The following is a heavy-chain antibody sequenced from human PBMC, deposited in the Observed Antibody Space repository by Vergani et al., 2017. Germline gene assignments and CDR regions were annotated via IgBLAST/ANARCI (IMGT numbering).Heavy chain of an antibody. D-gene: IGHD5-18*01. J-gene: IGHJ4*02. Sequence: QVQLVESGGGVVQPGRSLRLSCAASGFTLNSYGMHWVRQAPGKGLKWVAVISYDGSSKYYADSVKGRFTISRDNSMNTLYLQMNSLRVDDTAVYYCARDPGVRGYSYGYVAPEYYFDYWGQGTLVTVSS. CDR2: ISYDGSSK. CDR3: ARDPGVRGYSYGYVAPEYYFDY. CDR1: GFTLNSYG. V-gene: IGHV3-30*03.